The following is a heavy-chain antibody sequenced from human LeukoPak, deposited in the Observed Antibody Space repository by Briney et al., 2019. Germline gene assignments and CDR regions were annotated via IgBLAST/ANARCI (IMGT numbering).Heavy chain of an antibody. CDR3: AKWGDYDILTGYYVSDF. V-gene: IGHV3-23*01. J-gene: IGHJ4*02. CDR2: ITGSGDTT. CDR1: GFIFRNYA. D-gene: IGHD3-9*01. Sequence: GASLRLSCAASGFIFRNYAMSWVLQAPGKGLEWVSAITGSGDTTYYADSVKGRFTISRDNSKNTLYVEMNTLRAEDTAVYYCAKWGDYDILTGYYVSDFWGQGTLVTVSS.